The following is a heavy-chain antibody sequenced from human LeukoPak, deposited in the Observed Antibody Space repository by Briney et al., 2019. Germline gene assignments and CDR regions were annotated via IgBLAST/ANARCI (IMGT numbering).Heavy chain of an antibody. CDR1: GGSISSYY. J-gene: IGHJ3*02. V-gene: IGHV4-4*07. CDR3: AREVWEADAFDI. Sequence: PSETLSLTCTVSGGSISSYYWSWIREPAGKGLGWIGRFYADWSTHYNPSLKSRVTMSIDTSKNQFYLKLTFVTAADTAVYYCAREVWEADAFDIWGQGTVVTVSS. D-gene: IGHD3-16*01. CDR2: FYADWST.